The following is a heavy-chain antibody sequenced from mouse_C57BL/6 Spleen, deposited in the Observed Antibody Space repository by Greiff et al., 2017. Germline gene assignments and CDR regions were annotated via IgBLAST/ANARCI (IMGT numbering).Heavy chain of an antibody. D-gene: IGHD1-1*01. CDR1: GYTFTSYW. J-gene: IGHJ2*01. CDR3: ARWGFTTVVATDY. Sequence: QVQLQQPGAELVKPGASVKLSCKASGYTFTSYWMQWVKQRPGQGLEWIGEIDPSDSYTNYNQKFKGKATLTVDTSSSTAYMQLSSLTSEDSAVYYCARWGFTTVVATDYWGQGTTLTVSS. CDR2: IDPSDSYT. V-gene: IGHV1-50*01.